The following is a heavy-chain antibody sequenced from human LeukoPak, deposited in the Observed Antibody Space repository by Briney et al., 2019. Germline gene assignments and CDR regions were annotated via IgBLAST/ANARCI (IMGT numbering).Heavy chain of an antibody. V-gene: IGHV1-69*13. CDR2: IIPIFGTA. CDR3: ARDSSGWYVDWYFDY. Sequence: ASVKVSCKASGYTFTSYGISWVRQAPGQGLEWMGGIIPIFGTANYAQKFQGRVTITADESTSTAYMELSSLRSEDTAVYYCARDSSGWYVDWYFDYWGQGTLVTVSS. J-gene: IGHJ4*02. CDR1: GYTFTSYG. D-gene: IGHD6-19*01.